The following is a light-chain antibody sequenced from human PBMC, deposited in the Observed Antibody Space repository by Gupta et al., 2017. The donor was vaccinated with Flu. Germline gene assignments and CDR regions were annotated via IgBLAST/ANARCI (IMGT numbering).Light chain of an antibody. J-gene: IGKJ2*03. CDR3: QQDNKWPTR. Sequence: EIVMTTSPATLSVSPGEGATLSCWASQSVSSNFAWYQQKPGQAPRLLIYGASTRANGIPARFSGSGYATEFTLTISRLQAEDFAVYFCQQDNKWPTRFGQGTRLEIK. CDR1: QSVSSN. V-gene: IGKV3-15*01. CDR2: GAS.